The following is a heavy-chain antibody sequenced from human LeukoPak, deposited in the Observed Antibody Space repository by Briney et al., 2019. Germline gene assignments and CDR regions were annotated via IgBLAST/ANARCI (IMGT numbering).Heavy chain of an antibody. CDR3: ARHRIRQGKAARPGYYYYYMDV. D-gene: IGHD6-6*01. Sequence: PSETLSLTCGVSGSSIRTDNWWSWLRQSPDKGLEWIGEIFHSGLTNYNPSLKSRVSISIDISKSQFSLTVTSVTAADTAVYYCARHRIRQGKAARPGYYYYYMDVWGKGTTVTVSS. V-gene: IGHV4-4*02. CDR1: GSSIRTDNW. CDR2: IFHSGLT. J-gene: IGHJ6*03.